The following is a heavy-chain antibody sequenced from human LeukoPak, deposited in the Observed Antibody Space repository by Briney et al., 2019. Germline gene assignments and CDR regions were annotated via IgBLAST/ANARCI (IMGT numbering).Heavy chain of an antibody. J-gene: IGHJ4*02. Sequence: GGSLRLSCAASGFTFSSYAMSWVRQAPGKGLEWVSVISGSGGDTNYADSVKGWFTISRDNSKNTLYLQMNTLRAEDTAVYYCAKPREGSGSYYKSFFDSWGQGTLVTVSS. V-gene: IGHV3-23*01. CDR2: ISGSGGDT. D-gene: IGHD3-10*01. CDR3: AKPREGSGSYYKSFFDS. CDR1: GFTFSSYA.